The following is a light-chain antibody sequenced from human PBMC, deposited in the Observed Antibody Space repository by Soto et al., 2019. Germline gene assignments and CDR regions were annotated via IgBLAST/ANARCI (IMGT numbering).Light chain of an antibody. CDR1: QSLSSD. Sequence: EIVMTQSPATLSVSPGERATPSCRASQSLSSDLAWYQQKPGQAPRPLIYAASIRATGIPARFIGSGSGTEFTLTISSLQSEDFAVYYWQQYNNGLTFGGGTKVEIK. V-gene: IGKV3-15*01. J-gene: IGKJ4*01. CDR3: QQYNNGLT. CDR2: AAS.